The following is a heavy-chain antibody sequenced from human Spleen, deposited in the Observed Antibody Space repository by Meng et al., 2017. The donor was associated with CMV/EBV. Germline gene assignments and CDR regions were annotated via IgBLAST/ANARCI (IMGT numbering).Heavy chain of an antibody. CDR3: AREQHRYSSTGDLAYYLDS. CDR2: ITSSSAYI. CDR1: GFTFSTYT. V-gene: IGHV3-21*06. Sequence: GESLKISCEASGFTFSTYTMHWVRQAPGKGLEWVSSITSSSAYIYYADSVKGRFTISRDYTKNSLFLQMDSLRADDTAVYYCAREQHRYSSTGDLAYYLDSWGQGTLVTVSS. D-gene: IGHD2-2*01. J-gene: IGHJ4*02.